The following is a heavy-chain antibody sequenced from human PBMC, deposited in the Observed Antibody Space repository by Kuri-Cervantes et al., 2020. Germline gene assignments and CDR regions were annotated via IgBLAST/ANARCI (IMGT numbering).Heavy chain of an antibody. Sequence: GGSLRLSCAASGFTFDDYAMHWVRQAPGKGLEWVAVISYDGSNKYYADSVEGRFTISRDNSKNTLYLQMNSLRAEDTAVYYCAREDGGSIWGQGTLVTVSS. V-gene: IGHV3-30-3*01. CDR3: AREDGGSI. CDR2: ISYDGSNK. J-gene: IGHJ4*02. D-gene: IGHD1-26*01. CDR1: GFTFDDYA.